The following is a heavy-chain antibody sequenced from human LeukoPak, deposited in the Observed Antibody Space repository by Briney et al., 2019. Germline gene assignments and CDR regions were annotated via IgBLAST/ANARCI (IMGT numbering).Heavy chain of an antibody. CDR2: MNPNSGNT. CDR1: GYTFTNYD. V-gene: IGHV1-8*01. J-gene: IGHJ4*02. CDR3: ARRRANSGDYVDY. Sequence: ASVKVSCKASGYTFTNYDINWVRQATGQGLEWMGWMNPNSGNTGYAQKFQDRVIMTRNTFISTAYMELSSLRSEDTAVYYCARRRANSGDYVDYWGQGTLVTVSS. D-gene: IGHD4-17*01.